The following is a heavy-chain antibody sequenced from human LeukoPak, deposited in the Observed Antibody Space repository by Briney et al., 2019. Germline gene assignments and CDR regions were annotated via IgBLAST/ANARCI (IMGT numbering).Heavy chain of an antibody. Sequence: GGSLRLSCAASGFTFSSYAMSWVRQAPGKGLEWVSAISGGGGSTYYADSVKGRFTISRDNSKNTLYLQMNSLRAEDTAVYYCAMMVRGVIIGDYFDYWGQGTLVTVSS. D-gene: IGHD3-10*01. CDR2: ISGGGGST. CDR3: AMMVRGVIIGDYFDY. V-gene: IGHV3-23*01. CDR1: GFTFSSYA. J-gene: IGHJ4*02.